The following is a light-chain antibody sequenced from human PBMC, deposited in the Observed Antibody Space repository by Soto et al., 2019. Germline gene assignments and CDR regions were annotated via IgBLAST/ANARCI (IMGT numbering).Light chain of an antibody. CDR2: GAS. V-gene: IGKV3-20*01. CDR3: PHYGRSPSP. CDR1: QSVSRSY. J-gene: IGKJ4*01. Sequence: EIVLTQSPCTVSVYTGDRATLSCRASQSVSRSYLGWYQQKPGQAPRLLMYGASSRATGIPDRFSGSGSGTDFTLTISRLEPEDFALYYCPHYGRSPSPFGGGTKVDIK.